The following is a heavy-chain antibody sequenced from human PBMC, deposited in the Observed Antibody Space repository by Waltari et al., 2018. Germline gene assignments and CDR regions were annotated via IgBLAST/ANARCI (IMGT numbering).Heavy chain of an antibody. CDR2: ITTNTENP. Sequence: QVQLVQSGSEWKKPGASVKVSCKAYGYSFTNYAINWVRQAPAQGLELMGWITTNTENPTYTQGFTRRFVFSLDTSVSTAYLQINDLKAEDTTIYYCAREVVPAAKIVVNWFDPWGQGTQVTVSS. J-gene: IGHJ5*02. V-gene: IGHV7-4-1*02. CDR1: GYSFTNYA. D-gene: IGHD2-2*01. CDR3: AREVVPAAKIVVNWFDP.